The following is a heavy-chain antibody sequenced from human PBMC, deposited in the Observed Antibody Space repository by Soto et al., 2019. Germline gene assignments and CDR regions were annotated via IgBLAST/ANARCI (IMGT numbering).Heavy chain of an antibody. CDR3: AKDRDIVVVVAATPYFDY. V-gene: IGHV3-23*01. CDR2: ISGSGGST. D-gene: IGHD2-15*01. J-gene: IGHJ4*02. Sequence: GSLRLSCAASGFTFSSYAMSWVRQAPGKGLEWVSAISGSGGSTYYADSVKGRFTISRDNSKNTLYLQMNSLRAEDTAVYYCAKDRDIVVVVAATPYFDYWGQGTLVTVSS. CDR1: GFTFSSYA.